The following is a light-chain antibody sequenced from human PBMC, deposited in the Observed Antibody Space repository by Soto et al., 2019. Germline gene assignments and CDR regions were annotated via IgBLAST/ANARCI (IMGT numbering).Light chain of an antibody. CDR2: DAS. Sequence: PWGRATPSSRASQSVSSFLAWYKQKPGQANRLIIYDASNRATGIPARFSGSGSGTDFTLTISSLEPEDFAVYYCHQRSKCHQTFGHGTRLEIK. V-gene: IGKV3-11*01. CDR3: HQRSKCHQT. J-gene: IGKJ5*01. CDR1: QSVSSF.